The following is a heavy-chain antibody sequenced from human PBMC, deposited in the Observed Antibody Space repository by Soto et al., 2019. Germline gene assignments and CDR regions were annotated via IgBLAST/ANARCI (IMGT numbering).Heavy chain of an antibody. Sequence: ASVKVSCKASGYTFTSYAMHWVGQAPGQRLEWMGWINAGNGNTKYSQKFQGRVTITRDTSASTAYMELSSLRSEDTAVYYCARVGTILDQYYFEYWCQGTLVTVSS. CDR3: ARVGTILDQYYFEY. CDR1: GYTFTSYA. V-gene: IGHV1-3*01. CDR2: INAGNGNT. J-gene: IGHJ4*02. D-gene: IGHD1-1*01.